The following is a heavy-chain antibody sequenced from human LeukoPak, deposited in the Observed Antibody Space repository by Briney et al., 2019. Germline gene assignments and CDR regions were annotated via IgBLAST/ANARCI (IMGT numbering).Heavy chain of an antibody. CDR1: VGSFSEYY. CDR3: ARWKGMIRGSPRGMDV. CDR2: INHRGSA. D-gene: IGHD3-10*01. J-gene: IGHJ6*02. V-gene: IGHV4-34*01. Sequence: SETLSLTCAVYVGSFSEYYWTWIRQPPGKGLEWIGEINHRGSANYNPSLKSRVTISVDTSKNQFSLKLSSVTAADTAVYYCARWKGMIRGSPRGMDVWGQGTTVTVSS.